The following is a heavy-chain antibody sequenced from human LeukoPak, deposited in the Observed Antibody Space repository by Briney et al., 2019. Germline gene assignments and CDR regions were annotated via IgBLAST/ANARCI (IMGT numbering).Heavy chain of an antibody. D-gene: IGHD5-24*01. V-gene: IGHV4-59*01. CDR1: GGSISSYY. CDR2: IYYSGST. CDR3: AREIVSDGYNWHDAFDT. J-gene: IGHJ3*02. Sequence: SETLSLXCTVSGGSISSYYWSWIRQPPGKGLEWIGYIYYSGSTNYNPSLKSRVTISVDTSKNQFSLKLSSVTAADTAVYYCAREIVSDGYNWHDAFDTWGQGTMVTVSS.